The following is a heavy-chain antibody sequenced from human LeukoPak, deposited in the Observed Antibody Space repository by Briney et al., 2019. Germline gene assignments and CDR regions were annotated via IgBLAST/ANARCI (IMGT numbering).Heavy chain of an antibody. CDR3: ARGEGDGSGSYRDPFDY. J-gene: IGHJ4*02. D-gene: IGHD3-10*01. Sequence: GGSLRLSCAASGFTFSSYAMSWVRQAPGKGREWVAAISGSGGSTYYADSVKGRFTISRDNSKNTLYLQMNSLRAEDTAVYDCARGEGDGSGSYRDPFDYWGQGPLVTVSS. V-gene: IGHV3-23*01. CDR1: GFTFSSYA. CDR2: ISGSGGST.